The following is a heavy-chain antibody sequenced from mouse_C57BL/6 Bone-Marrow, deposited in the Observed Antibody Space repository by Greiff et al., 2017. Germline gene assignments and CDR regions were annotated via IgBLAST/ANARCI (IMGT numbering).Heavy chain of an antibody. CDR1: GFNIKNTY. Sequence: VQLKQSVAELVRPGASVKLSCTASGFNIKNTYMHWVKQRPEQGLEWIGRIDPANGNTKYAPKCQGKATITADTASNTAYLQLSSLTSEDTAIYYCARLDTTVVAAPYFDYWGQGTTLTVAS. CDR2: IDPANGNT. J-gene: IGHJ2*01. D-gene: IGHD1-1*01. V-gene: IGHV14-3*01. CDR3: ARLDTTVVAAPYFDY.